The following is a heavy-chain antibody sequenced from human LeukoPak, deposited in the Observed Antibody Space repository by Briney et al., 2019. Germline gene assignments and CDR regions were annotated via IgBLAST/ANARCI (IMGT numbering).Heavy chain of an antibody. CDR1: GFTFSNYA. D-gene: IGHD3-3*01. Sequence: GGSLRLSCAASGFTFSNYAMSWVRQAPGKGLEWVSAITGSGGNTYYADYVKGRFTISRDNSKNTLYLQMNSLRAEDTDVYYCARDNWGGDGIYYDFWSGYSDYWGQGTLVTVSS. J-gene: IGHJ4*02. CDR2: ITGSGGNT. CDR3: ARDNWGGDGIYYDFWSGYSDY. V-gene: IGHV3-23*01.